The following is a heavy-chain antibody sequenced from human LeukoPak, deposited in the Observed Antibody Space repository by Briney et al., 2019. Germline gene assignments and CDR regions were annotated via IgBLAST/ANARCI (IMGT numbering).Heavy chain of an antibody. CDR3: ARAAGPYYYDSSIYYYMDV. CDR1: GGTFSSYA. J-gene: IGHJ6*03. Sequence: ASVKVSCKASGGTFSSYAISWVRQAPGQGLEWMGGIIPIFGTANYAQKFQGRVTITADKSTSTAYMELSSLRSEDTAVYYCARAAGPYYYDSSIYYYMDVWGKGTTVTVSS. D-gene: IGHD3-22*01. V-gene: IGHV1-69*06. CDR2: IIPIFGTA.